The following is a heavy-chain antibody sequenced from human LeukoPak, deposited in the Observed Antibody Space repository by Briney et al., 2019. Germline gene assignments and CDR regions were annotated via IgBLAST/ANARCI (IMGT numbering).Heavy chain of an antibody. Sequence: GGSLRLSCAASGFTFSSFGMTWVRQSPGKGLEWVSSITGSGASSFYADSVKGRFTISRDNSKNTLYLQMNSLRVEDTAVYYCAKAAPDSSGYYSDWGQGTLVTVSS. CDR2: ITGSGASS. J-gene: IGHJ4*02. D-gene: IGHD3-22*01. V-gene: IGHV3-23*01. CDR1: GFTFSSFG. CDR3: AKAAPDSSGYYSD.